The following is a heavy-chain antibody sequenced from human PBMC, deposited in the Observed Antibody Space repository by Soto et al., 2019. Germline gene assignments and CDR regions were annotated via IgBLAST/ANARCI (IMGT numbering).Heavy chain of an antibody. Sequence: VGSLRLSCAASVFTFSTYDMNCVRHAPGKGLEWVSYIHSGGSRIYYADSVKGRFTISRDNAKNSLYLQMNSLRAEDTAVYYCARDGSTVTTNYYYAMEFWGQGTTVKVSS. J-gene: IGHJ6*01. CDR2: IHSGGSRI. CDR1: VFTFSTYD. CDR3: ARDGSTVTTNYYYAMEF. V-gene: IGHV3-48*03. D-gene: IGHD4-17*01.